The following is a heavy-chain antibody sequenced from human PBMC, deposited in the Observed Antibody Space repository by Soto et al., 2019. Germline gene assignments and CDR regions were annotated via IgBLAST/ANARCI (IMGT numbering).Heavy chain of an antibody. CDR3: ARGRSCTNGVCSPPYYYGMDV. V-gene: IGHV1-8*01. J-gene: IGHJ6*02. Sequence: ASVKVSCKASGYTFTSYDINWVRQATGQGLEWMGWMNPNSGNTGYAQKFQGRVTMTRNTSISTAYMELSSLRSEDTAVYYCARGRSCTNGVCSPPYYYGMDVWGQGTTVTVSS. D-gene: IGHD2-8*01. CDR2: MNPNSGNT. CDR1: GYTFTSYD.